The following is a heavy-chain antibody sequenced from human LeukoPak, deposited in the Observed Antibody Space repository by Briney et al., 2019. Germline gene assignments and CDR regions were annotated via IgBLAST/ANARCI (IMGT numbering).Heavy chain of an antibody. Sequence: PGGSLRLSCAASGFTLSSYGMHWVRQAPGKGLEWVAVISYDGSNKYYADSVKGRFTISRENSKKTLYLQMKREGEEETGGYKCAKDPYTYYYDSSGYYYLYYWGQGTLVTVSS. CDR1: GFTLSSYG. V-gene: IGHV3-30*18. J-gene: IGHJ4*02. CDR3: AKDPYTYYYDSSGYYYLYY. D-gene: IGHD3-22*01. CDR2: ISYDGSNK.